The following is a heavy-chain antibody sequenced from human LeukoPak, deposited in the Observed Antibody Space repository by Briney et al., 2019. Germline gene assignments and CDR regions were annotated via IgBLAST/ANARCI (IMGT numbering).Heavy chain of an antibody. CDR2: ISSSGSTI. D-gene: IGHD3-10*01. Sequence: GGSLRLSCAGSEFIFSYYWMNWVRQAPGKGLEWVSYISSSGSTIYYADSVKGRFTISRDNAKNSLYLQMNSLRAEDTAVYYCARVSGGYYGSGQSDYWGQGTLVTVSS. J-gene: IGHJ4*02. CDR1: EFIFSYYW. V-gene: IGHV3-48*04. CDR3: ARVSGGYYGSGQSDY.